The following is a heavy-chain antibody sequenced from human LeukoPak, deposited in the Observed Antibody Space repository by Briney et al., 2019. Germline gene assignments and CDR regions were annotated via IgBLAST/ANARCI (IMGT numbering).Heavy chain of an antibody. CDR2: ISSSGSTI. V-gene: IGHV3-48*03. D-gene: IGHD3-3*02. CDR1: GFTFSNYE. J-gene: IGHJ3*02. CDR3: AKIRPPAYDI. Sequence: GGSLRLSCAASGFTFSNYEMNWVRQAPGKGLEWVSYISSSGSTIYYADSVKGRFTISRDNSKNTLYLQMNSLRAEDTAVYYCAKIRPPAYDIWGQGTMVTVSS.